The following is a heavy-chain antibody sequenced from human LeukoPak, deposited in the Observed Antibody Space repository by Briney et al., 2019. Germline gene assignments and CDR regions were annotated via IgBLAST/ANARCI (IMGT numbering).Heavy chain of an antibody. CDR1: GGSFSGYY. CDR3: ARVGGFGEPGGIAVAGTPHYYYYMDV. Sequence: SETLSLTCAVYGGSFSGYYWSWIRQPPGKGLEWIGEINHSRSTNYNPSLKSRVTISVDTSKNQFSLKLSSVTAADTAVYYCARVGGFGEPGGIAVAGTPHYYYYMDVWGKGTTVTVSS. CDR2: INHSRST. J-gene: IGHJ6*03. V-gene: IGHV4-34*01. D-gene: IGHD6-19*01.